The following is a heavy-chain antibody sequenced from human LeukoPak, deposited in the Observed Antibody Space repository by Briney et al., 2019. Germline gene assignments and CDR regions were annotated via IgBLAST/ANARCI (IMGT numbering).Heavy chain of an antibody. J-gene: IGHJ4*02. CDR3: AREEVGATTLIFDY. CDR2: INPNSGGT. D-gene: IGHD1-26*01. CDR1: GYTFTGYY. V-gene: IGHV1-2*02. Sequence: ASVKVSCKASGYTFTGYYMHWVRQAPGQGLEWMGWINPNSGGTNYAQKFQGRVTMTRDTSISTAYMELSRLRSDDTAVYYCAREEVGATTLIFDYWGQGTLVNVSS.